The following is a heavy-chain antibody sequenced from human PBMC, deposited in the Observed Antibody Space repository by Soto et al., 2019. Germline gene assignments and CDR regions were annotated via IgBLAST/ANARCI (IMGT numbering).Heavy chain of an antibody. J-gene: IGHJ6*02. Sequence: QITLKESGPTLVKPTQTLTLTCTFSGFSLSTGGMAVGWIRQPPGKALEWLALIYWDDDRRYRPSLKSRLTVTKDTSKNQVVLTMTNMDPVDTATYYCVHSRCGGDCLRSYSSHYYYGVDVWGQGTTVTVSS. CDR1: GFSLSTGGMA. V-gene: IGHV2-5*02. CDR2: IYWDDDR. CDR3: VHSRCGGDCLRSYSSHYYYGVDV. D-gene: IGHD2-21*02.